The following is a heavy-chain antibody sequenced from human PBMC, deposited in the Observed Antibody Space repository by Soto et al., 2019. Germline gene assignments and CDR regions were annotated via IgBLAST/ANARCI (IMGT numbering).Heavy chain of an antibody. V-gene: IGHV6-1*01. D-gene: IGHD1-1*01. CDR3: ARGSWDDVSGHYYMDV. Sequence: SQTLSLTRDISGDSVSSNSAGWNWIRQTPSRGLEWLGRTYYKSKWYYTYAASVKSRITVSPDTSKSQFSLQLTSVTPEDTAVYYCARGSWDDVSGHYYMDVWDKGTTVTVSS. CDR1: GDSVSSNSAG. CDR2: TYYKSKWYY. J-gene: IGHJ6*03.